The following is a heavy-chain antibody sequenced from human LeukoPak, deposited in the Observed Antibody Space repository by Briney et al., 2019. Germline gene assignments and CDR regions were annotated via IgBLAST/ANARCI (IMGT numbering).Heavy chain of an antibody. CDR2: ISLTGRT. D-gene: IGHD1-26*01. CDR3: SRESGAFCPFGY. Sequence: GSLRLSCAASGFTVRSTYMSWVRQAPGKGLEWVGEISLTGRTNYNPSLNGRVTMSLDESSNQLSLNLTSVTAADTAIYYCSRESGAFCPFGYWGQGTLVIVPS. J-gene: IGHJ4*02. V-gene: IGHV4-4*02. CDR1: GFTVRSTYM.